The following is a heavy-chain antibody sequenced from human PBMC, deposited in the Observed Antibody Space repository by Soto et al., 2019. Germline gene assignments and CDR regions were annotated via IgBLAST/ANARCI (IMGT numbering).Heavy chain of an antibody. CDR3: ARGRGGTYDAFDI. V-gene: IGHV4-59*01. D-gene: IGHD1-26*01. J-gene: IGHJ3*02. CDR2: IYYSGTT. Sequence: QVQLRESGPGLVKPSETLSLTCTVSSGSIGTYFWSWIRQPPGKGLEWSGYIYYSGTTNYNPSLKRRVTIFLDTSKNQFSLRLSSVTAADTAVYYCARGRGGTYDAFDIWGQGTLVTVSS. CDR1: SGSIGTYF.